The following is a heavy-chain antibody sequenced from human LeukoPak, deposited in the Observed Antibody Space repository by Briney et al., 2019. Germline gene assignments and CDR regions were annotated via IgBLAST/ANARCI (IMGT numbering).Heavy chain of an antibody. D-gene: IGHD6-19*01. J-gene: IGHJ4*02. CDR3: AKKDRAVAGAFDY. V-gene: IGHV3-23*01. CDR2: ISGGGGST. CDR1: GIPFNSQA. Sequence: GSLRPFRAAPGIPFNSQAMNRVRQAPRKGPELVSSISGGGGSTYYADSVKGRLTMSRDNSKNTLFLQVNSLRAEDTAVYYCAKKDRAVAGAFDYWGQGTLVTVSS.